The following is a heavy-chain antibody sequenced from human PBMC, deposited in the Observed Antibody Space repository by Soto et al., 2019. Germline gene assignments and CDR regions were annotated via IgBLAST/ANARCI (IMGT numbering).Heavy chain of an antibody. CDR3: AGGVTYYYGSGSYPEYYYYYYGMDV. D-gene: IGHD3-10*01. J-gene: IGHJ6*02. Sequence: SVKVSCKASGGTFSSYAISWVRQAPGQGLDWMGGIIPIFGTANYAQKFQGRVTITADESTSTAYMELSSLRYEDTAVYYCAGGVTYYYGSGSYPEYYYYYYGMDVWGQGTTVTVSS. CDR1: GGTFSSYA. V-gene: IGHV1-69*13. CDR2: IIPIFGTA.